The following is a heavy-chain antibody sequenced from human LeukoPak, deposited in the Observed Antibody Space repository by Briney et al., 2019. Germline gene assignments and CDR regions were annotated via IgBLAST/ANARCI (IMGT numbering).Heavy chain of an antibody. Sequence: PSETLSLTCTVFGYSINNGYYWGWIRQAPGKGLEWIGSMFHTGNSYYSPSLKRRVTIAIDTSKNQFSLKLSSVTAADTAVYYCAREWNYYAFEIWGQGTMVSVSS. CDR3: AREWNYYAFEI. D-gene: IGHD1-7*01. CDR2: MFHTGNS. CDR1: GYSINNGYY. V-gene: IGHV4-38-2*02. J-gene: IGHJ3*02.